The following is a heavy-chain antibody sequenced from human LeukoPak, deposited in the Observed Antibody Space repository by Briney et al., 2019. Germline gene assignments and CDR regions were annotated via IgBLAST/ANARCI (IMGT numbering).Heavy chain of an antibody. CDR2: ISWNSGSI. V-gene: IGHV3-9*03. CDR3: AKSLGYSGGYYFDY. Sequence: GGSLKLSCAASGFTFDDYAMHWVRQAPGKGLEWVSGISWNSGSIGYADSVKGRFTISRDNAKNSLYLQMNSLRAEDMALYYCAKSLGYSGGYYFDYWGQGTLVTVSS. CDR1: GFTFDDYA. J-gene: IGHJ4*02. D-gene: IGHD3-16*01.